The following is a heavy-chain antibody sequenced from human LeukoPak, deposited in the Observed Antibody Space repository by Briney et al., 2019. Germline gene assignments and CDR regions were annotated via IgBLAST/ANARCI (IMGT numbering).Heavy chain of an antibody. Sequence: GGSLRLSCAASGFTFSSYAMHWVRQAPGKGPEWVAVISYDGSNKYYADSVKGRFTISRDNSKNTLYLQMNSLRAEDTAVYYCAREPDSGTPWGQGTLVTVSS. V-gene: IGHV3-30*04. J-gene: IGHJ5*02. D-gene: IGHD5-12*01. CDR3: AREPDSGTP. CDR1: GFTFSSYA. CDR2: ISYDGSNK.